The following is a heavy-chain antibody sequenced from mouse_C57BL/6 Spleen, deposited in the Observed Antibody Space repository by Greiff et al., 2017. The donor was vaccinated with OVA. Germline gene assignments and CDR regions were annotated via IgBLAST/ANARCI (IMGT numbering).Heavy chain of an antibody. CDR1: GYTFTSYG. D-gene: IGHD3-2*02. Sequence: VKRVESGAELARPGASVKLSCKASGYTFTSYGISWVKQRTGQGLEWIGEIYPRSGNTYYNEKFKGKATLTADKSSSTAYMELRSLTSEDSAVYFCARRETAQAGAMDYWGQGTSVTVSS. CDR3: ARRETAQAGAMDY. V-gene: IGHV1-81*01. CDR2: IYPRSGNT. J-gene: IGHJ4*01.